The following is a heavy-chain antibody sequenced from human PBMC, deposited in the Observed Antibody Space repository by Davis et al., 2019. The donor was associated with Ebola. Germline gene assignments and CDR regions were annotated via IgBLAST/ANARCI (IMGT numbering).Heavy chain of an antibody. CDR2: MNPNNGNT. CDR1: GYTFTNYD. V-gene: IGHV1-8*01. Sequence: ASVTVSCKASGYTFTNYDINWVRQATGQGLEWMGWMNPNNGNTGYAQKFQGRITMTRDTSISTAYMELSSLRSEDTAVYYCAKILTGYLVDYWGQGTLVTVSS. CDR3: AKILTGYLVDY. D-gene: IGHD3-9*01. J-gene: IGHJ4*02.